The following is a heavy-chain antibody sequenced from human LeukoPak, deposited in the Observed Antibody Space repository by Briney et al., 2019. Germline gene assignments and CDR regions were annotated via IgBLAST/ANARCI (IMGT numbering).Heavy chain of an antibody. Sequence: GGSLRLSCAASGFTFSDYYMSWIRQAPGKGLEWVSYISNSGGTIYYADSVKGRFTISRDNSKNTLYLQMNSLRAEDTAVYYCAKDLIVWWEGSGSYYIDAFDIWGQGTMVTVSS. CDR2: ISNSGGTI. V-gene: IGHV3-11*01. CDR1: GFTFSDYY. D-gene: IGHD3-10*01. CDR3: AKDLIVWWEGSGSYYIDAFDI. J-gene: IGHJ3*02.